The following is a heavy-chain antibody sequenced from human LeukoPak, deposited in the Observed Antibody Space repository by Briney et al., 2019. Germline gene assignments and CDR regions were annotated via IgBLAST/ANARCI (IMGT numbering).Heavy chain of an antibody. Sequence: PSETLSLTCAVYGGSFSGYYWSWIRQPPGKGLEWIGEINHSGSTNYNPSLKSRVTISVDTSKNQFSLKLSSVTAADTAVYYCARGRRITMIITWGQGTLVTVSS. D-gene: IGHD3-22*01. V-gene: IGHV4-34*01. CDR1: GGSFSGYY. J-gene: IGHJ5*02. CDR2: INHSGST. CDR3: ARGRRITMIIT.